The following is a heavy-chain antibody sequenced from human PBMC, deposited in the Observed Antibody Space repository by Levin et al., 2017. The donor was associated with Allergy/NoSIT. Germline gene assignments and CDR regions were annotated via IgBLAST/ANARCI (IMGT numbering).Heavy chain of an antibody. V-gene: IGHV4-59*13. CDR3: ARTRGIDSGSYPFDY. CDR1: GGSISTYY. D-gene: IGHD3-10*01. CDR2: MDYSGTT. Sequence: TSETLSLTCTVSGGSISTYYWSWIRQPPGKGLEWIGYMDYSGTTNYNPSLKSRVTISIDTSKKQFSLKLTSVTAADTAVYYCARTRGIDSGSYPFDYWGQGTLVTVSS. J-gene: IGHJ4*02.